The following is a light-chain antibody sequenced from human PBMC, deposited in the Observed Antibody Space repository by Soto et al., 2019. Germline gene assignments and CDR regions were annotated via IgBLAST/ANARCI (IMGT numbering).Light chain of an antibody. V-gene: IGKV4-1*01. CDR2: WAS. J-gene: IGKJ2*01. Sequence: DIVMTQSPDSLAVSLGERATINCKSSQSVLQSFNNENYLAWYQQKPGQPPKLLISWASTRESGVPDRISGSGSGTDFTLTISSLQAEDVAVYYCQQYYSSVQTFGQGTKLEIK. CDR3: QQYYSSVQT. CDR1: QSVLQSFNNENY.